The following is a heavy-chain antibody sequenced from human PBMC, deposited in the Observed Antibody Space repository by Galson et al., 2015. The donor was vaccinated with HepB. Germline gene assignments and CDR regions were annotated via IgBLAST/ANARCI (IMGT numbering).Heavy chain of an antibody. J-gene: IGHJ4*02. D-gene: IGHD5-24*01. V-gene: IGHV1-18*01. Sequence: SVKVSCKASGYTFSKYSISWVRQAPGRGPEWMGWISGAIDNAKYIQKLQGRVTMTTDASTNTVYMELRSLTSDDTAVYYCVRGGMATIGGPTFDYWGLGTLVTVSS. CDR3: VRGGMATIGGPTFDY. CDR1: GYTFSKYS. CDR2: ISGAIDNA.